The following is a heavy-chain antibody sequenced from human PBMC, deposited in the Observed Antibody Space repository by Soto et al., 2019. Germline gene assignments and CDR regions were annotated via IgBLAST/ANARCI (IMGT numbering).Heavy chain of an antibody. V-gene: IGHV3-48*01. CDR2: ISSSSSTI. Sequence: EVQLVESGGGLVQPGGSLRLSCAASGFTFSSYSMNWVRQAPGKGLEWVSYISSSSSTIYYADSVKGRFTISRDNAKNSLYLQMNSLRAEDTDVYYCSRDGEGGYQLHTYDYWGQGTLVTVSS. J-gene: IGHJ4*02. CDR3: SRDGEGGYQLHTYDY. CDR1: GFTFSSYS. D-gene: IGHD2-2*01.